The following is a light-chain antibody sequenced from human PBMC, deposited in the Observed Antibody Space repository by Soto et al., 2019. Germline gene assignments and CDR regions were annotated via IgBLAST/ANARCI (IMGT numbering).Light chain of an antibody. J-gene: IGKJ1*01. V-gene: IGKV3-15*01. Sequence: EIVVTQSPATLSASPGERASLSXXASRIFSNNLAWYQHKPGQAPRLXXYGASTRATGIPARFSGSGSGTEFTLTINSLQSEDFAVYYCQQYNNWPMWTFGQGTKVDI. CDR3: QQYNNWPMWT. CDR2: GAS. CDR1: RIFSNN.